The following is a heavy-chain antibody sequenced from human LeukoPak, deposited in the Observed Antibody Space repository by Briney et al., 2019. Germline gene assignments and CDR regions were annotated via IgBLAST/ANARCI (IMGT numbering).Heavy chain of an antibody. D-gene: IGHD2-2*01. V-gene: IGHV3-7*01. CDR1: GFTFSSYW. CDR3: ARVPRGYCSSTSCYRDY. CDR2: IKQDGSEK. Sequence: GGSLRLSCAASGFTFSSYWMSWVCQAPGKGLEWVANIKQDGSEKYYVDSVKGRFTISRDNAKNSLYLQMNSLRAEDTAVYYCARVPRGYCSSTSCYRDYWGQGTLVTVSS. J-gene: IGHJ4*02.